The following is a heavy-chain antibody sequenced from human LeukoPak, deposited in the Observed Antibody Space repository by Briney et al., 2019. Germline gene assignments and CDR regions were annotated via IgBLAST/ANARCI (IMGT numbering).Heavy chain of an antibody. V-gene: IGHV1-8*01. J-gene: IGHJ6*02. CDR2: MNPNSGNT. CDR1: GYTFTSYD. D-gene: IGHD3-9*01. CDR3: ARGDVRARYFDWLDYYYYYGMDV. Sequence: GASVKVSCTASGYTFTSYDINWVRQATGQGLEWMGWMNPNSGNTGYAQKFQGRVTMTRNTSISTAYMELSSLRSEDTAVYYCARGDVRARYFDWLDYYYYYGMDVWGQGTTVTVSS.